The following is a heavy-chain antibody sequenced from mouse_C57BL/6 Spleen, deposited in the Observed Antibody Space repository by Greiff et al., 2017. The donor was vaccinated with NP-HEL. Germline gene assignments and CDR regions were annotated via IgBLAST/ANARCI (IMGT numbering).Heavy chain of an antibody. CDR1: GFTFSSYA. CDR2: ISDGGSYT. Sequence: EVQLVESGGGLVKPGGSLKLSCAASGFTFSSYAMSWVRQTPEKRLEWVATISDGGSYTYYPDNVKGRFTISRDNAKNNLYLQMSHLKSEDTAMYYCARERVLDYWGQGTSVTVSS. J-gene: IGHJ4*01. V-gene: IGHV5-4*01. CDR3: ARERVLDY.